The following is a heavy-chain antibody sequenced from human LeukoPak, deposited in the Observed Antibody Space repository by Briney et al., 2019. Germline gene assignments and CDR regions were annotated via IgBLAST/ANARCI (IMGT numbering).Heavy chain of an antibody. CDR2: IYHSGST. J-gene: IGHJ6*02. CDR1: GDSITTAVSS. V-gene: IGHV4-30-2*01. Sequence: SQTLSLTCAVSGDSITTAVSSWSWIRQPPGKGLEWIGYIYHSGSTNYNPSLKRRVSISLDGSKNHFSLRLSSVTAADTAVYYCARGGGRLQGDYYAPDIWGPGTTVT. D-gene: IGHD3-10*01. CDR3: ARGGGRLQGDYYAPDI.